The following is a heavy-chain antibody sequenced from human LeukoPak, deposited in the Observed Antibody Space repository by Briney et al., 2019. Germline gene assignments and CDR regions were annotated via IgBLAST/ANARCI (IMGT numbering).Heavy chain of an antibody. CDR3: AREGISDGSGLFDY. V-gene: IGHV4-59*01. J-gene: IGHJ4*02. D-gene: IGHD3-10*01. CDR1: GGSFSGYY. Sequence: PSETLSLTCAVYGGSFSGYYWSWIRQPPGKGLEWIGYIYYSGSTNYNPSLKSRVTISVDTSKNQFSLKLSSVTAADTAVYYCAREGISDGSGLFDYWGQGTLVTVSS. CDR2: IYYSGST.